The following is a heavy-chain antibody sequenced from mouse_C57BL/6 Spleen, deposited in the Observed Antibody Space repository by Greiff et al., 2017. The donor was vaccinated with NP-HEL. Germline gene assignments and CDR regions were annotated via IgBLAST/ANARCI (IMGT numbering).Heavy chain of an antibody. D-gene: IGHD1-1*01. CDR3: ARCVVTTVVENFDY. J-gene: IGHJ2*01. CDR1: GYTFTSYG. Sequence: QVQLKQPGAELARPGASVKLSCKASGYTFTSYGISWVKQRTGQGLEWIGEIYPRSGNTYYNEKFKGKATLTADKSSSTAYMELRSLTSEDSAVYFCARCVVTTVVENFDYWGQGTTLTVSS. V-gene: IGHV1-81*01. CDR2: IYPRSGNT.